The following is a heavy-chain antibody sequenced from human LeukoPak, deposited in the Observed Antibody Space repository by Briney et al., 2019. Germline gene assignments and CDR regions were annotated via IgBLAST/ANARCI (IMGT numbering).Heavy chain of an antibody. CDR2: INPNSGGT. V-gene: IGHV1-2*02. CDR1: GYAFTGYY. Sequence: ASVKVSCKASGYAFTGYYMHWVRQAPGQGLERMGWINPNSGGTNYAQKFQGRVTMTRDTSISTAYMELSRLRSDDTAVYYCALFGSYVNYFDYWGQGTLVTVSS. D-gene: IGHD1-26*01. J-gene: IGHJ4*02. CDR3: ALFGSYVNYFDY.